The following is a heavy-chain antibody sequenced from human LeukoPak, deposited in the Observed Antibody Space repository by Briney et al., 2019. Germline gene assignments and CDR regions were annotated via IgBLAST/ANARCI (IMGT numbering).Heavy chain of an antibody. CDR3: AGDRPGTTYGFAH. Sequence: GGSLRLSCVASGFILSDYEMNWVRQAPGKGLEYISYISGSGNTMNYADSVKGRFIISRDNAKNSLHLQMNSLRVEDTAFYYCAGDRPGTTYGFAHWGQGTLVSVSS. V-gene: IGHV3-48*03. J-gene: IGHJ5*02. CDR1: GFILSDYE. D-gene: IGHD1-14*01. CDR2: ISGSGNTM.